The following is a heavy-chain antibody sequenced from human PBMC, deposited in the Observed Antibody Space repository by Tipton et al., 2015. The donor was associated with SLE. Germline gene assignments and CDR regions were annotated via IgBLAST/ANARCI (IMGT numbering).Heavy chain of an antibody. CDR1: GGSISSYY. CDR3: ARVLHYYDSSGYYPHAFDI. D-gene: IGHD3-22*01. V-gene: IGHV4-4*07. J-gene: IGHJ3*02. CDR2: IYTSGST. Sequence: TLSLTCTVSGGSISSYYWSWIRQPAGKGLEWIGRIYTSGSTNYNPSLKSRVTMSVDTSKNQFSLKLSSVTAADTAVYYCARVLHYYDSSGYYPHAFDIWGQGTMVTVSS.